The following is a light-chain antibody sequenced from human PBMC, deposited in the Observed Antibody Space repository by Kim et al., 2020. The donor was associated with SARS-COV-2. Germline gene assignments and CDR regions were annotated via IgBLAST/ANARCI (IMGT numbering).Light chain of an antibody. CDR1: QSISTF. V-gene: IGKV3-11*01. Sequence: SLSPGERATLSCRASQSISTFVAWYQQKPGQGPRLLIYDASQRAAGIPGRFSGSGSGTDFTLTISSLEPEDFAVYYCQQRAEWITFGQGTRLEIK. CDR2: DAS. J-gene: IGKJ5*01. CDR3: QQRAEWIT.